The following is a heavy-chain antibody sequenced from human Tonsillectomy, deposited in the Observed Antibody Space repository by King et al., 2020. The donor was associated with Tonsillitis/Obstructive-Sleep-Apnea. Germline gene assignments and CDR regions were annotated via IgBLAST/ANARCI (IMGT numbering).Heavy chain of an antibody. Sequence: VQLVQSGTEVKKPGASVKVSCKASGYTFTSYGISWVRQAPGQGLEWMGWISAYNGNTNYAQKLQGRVTMTTDTSTSTAYMELRSLRSDDTAVYYCARSFRGAVVPAANYFYYMDVWGKGTTVTVSS. V-gene: IGHV1-18*01. CDR2: ISAYNGNT. J-gene: IGHJ6*03. CDR3: ARSFRGAVVPAANYFYYMDV. D-gene: IGHD2-2*01. CDR1: GYTFTSYG.